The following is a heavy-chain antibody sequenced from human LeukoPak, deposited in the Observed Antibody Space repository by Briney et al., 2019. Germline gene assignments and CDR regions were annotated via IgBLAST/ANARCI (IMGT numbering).Heavy chain of an antibody. CDR1: GFTFSSYA. J-gene: IGHJ4*02. Sequence: GGSLRLSCAASGFTFSSYAMHWVRQAPGKGLEWVAVISYDGSNKYYADSVRGRFTISRDNTKNTLYLQMNSLRAVDTAVYYCAMLRYFDYWGQGTLVTVSS. D-gene: IGHD5-12*01. CDR2: ISYDGSNK. CDR3: AMLRYFDY. V-gene: IGHV3-30*04.